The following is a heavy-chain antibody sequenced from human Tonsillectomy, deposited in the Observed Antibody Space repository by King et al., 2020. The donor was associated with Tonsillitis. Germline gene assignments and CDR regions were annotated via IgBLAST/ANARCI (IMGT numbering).Heavy chain of an antibody. J-gene: IGHJ4*02. CDR1: GFTFSSYG. CDR3: AKGSDYGDY. Sequence: VQLVESGGGVVQPGRSLRLSCAASGFTFSSYGMHWVRQAPGKGLEWVAVISYDGSNKYYADSVKGRFTISRDNSKNTVYLQMNSLRAEDTAGYYCAKGSDYGDYWGQGTLVTVSS. V-gene: IGHV3-30*18. D-gene: IGHD3-16*01. CDR2: ISYDGSNK.